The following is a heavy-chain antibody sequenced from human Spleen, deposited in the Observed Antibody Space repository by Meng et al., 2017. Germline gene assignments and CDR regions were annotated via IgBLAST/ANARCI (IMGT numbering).Heavy chain of an antibody. CDR3: SKDRQDPFCSGGSCYSGFFDY. CDR1: GFTFSSYA. D-gene: IGHD2-15*01. V-gene: IGHV3-23*01. J-gene: IGHJ4*02. CDR2: ISGSGGSI. Sequence: GESLKISCAASGFTFSSYAMSWVRQAPGKGLEWVSAISGSGGSIYYADSVKGRFTISRDNSKNTLYLQMNSLRAEDTAVYYCSKDRQDPFCSGGSCYSGFFDYWGQGTLVTVSS.